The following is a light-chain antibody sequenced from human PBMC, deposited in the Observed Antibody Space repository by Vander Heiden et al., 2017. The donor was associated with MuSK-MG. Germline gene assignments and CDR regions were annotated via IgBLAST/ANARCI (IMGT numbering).Light chain of an antibody. CDR2: GAS. V-gene: IGKV3-20*01. J-gene: IGKJ1*01. Sequence: ENVLTQSPGTLSLSPGERATLSCRASQIVSSGNLAWYQLKPGQAPGLLIYGASHRATGIPDRFSGSGSGTDFTLTISRLEPEDFAVYYCQQDGSSPWTFGQGTKVEI. CDR1: QIVSSGN. CDR3: QQDGSSPWT.